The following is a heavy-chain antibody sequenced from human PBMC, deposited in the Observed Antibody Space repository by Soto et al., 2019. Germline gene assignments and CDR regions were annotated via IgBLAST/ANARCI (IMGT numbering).Heavy chain of an antibody. CDR3: VGPDWDY. Sequence: GSLRLSCAASGFTFSSYAMTWVRQAPGKGLEWVSGISKSGTGTYYADSVKGRFTISRDNSKNTLYLQMNSLRGEDTAVYYCVGPDWDYWGQGSLVTVSS. V-gene: IGHV3-23*01. CDR1: GFTFSSYA. D-gene: IGHD3-9*01. CDR2: ISKSGTGT. J-gene: IGHJ4*02.